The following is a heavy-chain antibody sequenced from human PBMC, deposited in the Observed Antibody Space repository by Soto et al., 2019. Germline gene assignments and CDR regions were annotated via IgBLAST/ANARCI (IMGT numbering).Heavy chain of an antibody. V-gene: IGHV1-18*01. Sequence: VASVKVSCKASGYTFTSYGISWVRQAPGQGLEWMGWISAYNGNTNYAQKLQGRVTMTTDTSTSTAYMELRSLRSDDTAVYYCARDHVYSSSWYPPFNYWGQGTLVTVSS. CDR2: ISAYNGNT. J-gene: IGHJ4*02. CDR1: GYTFTSYG. D-gene: IGHD6-13*01. CDR3: ARDHVYSSSWYPPFNY.